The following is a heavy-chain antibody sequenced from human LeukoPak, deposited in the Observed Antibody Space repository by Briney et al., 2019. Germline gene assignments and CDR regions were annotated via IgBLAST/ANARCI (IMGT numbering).Heavy chain of an antibody. J-gene: IGHJ6*03. CDR1: GGSFSGYY. CDR3: ARAQTRYYYYYYYMDV. V-gene: IGHV4-34*01. CDR2: INHSGST. Sequence: SETLSLTCAVYGGSFSGYYWSWIRQPPGKGLEWIGEINHSGSTNYNPSLKSRVTISVDTSKNRFSLKLSSVTAADTAVYYCARAQTRYYYYYYYMDVWGKGTTVTVSS.